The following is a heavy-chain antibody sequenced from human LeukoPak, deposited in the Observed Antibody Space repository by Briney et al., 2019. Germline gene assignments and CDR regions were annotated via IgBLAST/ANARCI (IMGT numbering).Heavy chain of an antibody. V-gene: IGHV4-61*02. Sequence: SETLSLTCTVSGGSISRGSYYCSWIRQPAGRGLEWIGRISTSGSTNYNPSLKSRVTISVDTSKNQFSLKLNSVSAADTAVYYCARGAAVAFDYWGQGTLATVSS. J-gene: IGHJ4*02. D-gene: IGHD6-19*01. CDR2: ISTSGST. CDR1: GGSISRGSYY. CDR3: ARGAAVAFDY.